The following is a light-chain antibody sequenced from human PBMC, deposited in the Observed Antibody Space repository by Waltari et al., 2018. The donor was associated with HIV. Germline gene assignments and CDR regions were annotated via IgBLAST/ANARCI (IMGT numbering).Light chain of an antibody. V-gene: IGKV3-15*01. CDR2: GAS. Sequence: EIVLPQSPATLSVSPGERATLSCRASQSVSSNLAWYQQKPGQAPRLLINGASTRAPGIPARVRGSGAGTEFTLTISSLQSEDFAVYYCQQYNNWPPFTFGPGTRVEIK. CDR3: QQYNNWPPFT. CDR1: QSVSSN. J-gene: IGKJ3*01.